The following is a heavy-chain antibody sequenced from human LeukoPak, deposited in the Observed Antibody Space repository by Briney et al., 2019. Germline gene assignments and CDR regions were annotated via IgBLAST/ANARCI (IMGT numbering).Heavy chain of an antibody. D-gene: IGHD1-26*01. CDR3: ARDQEGAIDY. J-gene: IGHJ4*02. CDR1: GGSISSSSYY. CDR2: IYYSGST. V-gene: IGHV4-39*07. Sequence: SETLSLTCTVSGGSISSSSYYWGWIRQPPGKGLEWIGSIYYSGSTYYNPSLKSRVTMSVDTSKNQFSLKLSSVTAADTAVYYCARDQEGAIDYWGQGTLVTVSS.